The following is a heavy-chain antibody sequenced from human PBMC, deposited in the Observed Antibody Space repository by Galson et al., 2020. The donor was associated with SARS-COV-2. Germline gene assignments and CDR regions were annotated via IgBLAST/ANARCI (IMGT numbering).Heavy chain of an antibody. CDR1: GGSIGRSNYY. Sequence: SETLSLTCTVSGGSIGRSNYYWGWIRQPTGKGLEWIGSIYYSGNAYYNPSLKSRVTISVDTSKNQFSLKLTSVTAADTAMYYCARPSQTTTGDFDFWGQGTLVTVSS. V-gene: IGHV4-39*01. D-gene: IGHD4-17*01. CDR3: ARPSQTTTGDFDF. J-gene: IGHJ4*02. CDR2: IYYSGNA.